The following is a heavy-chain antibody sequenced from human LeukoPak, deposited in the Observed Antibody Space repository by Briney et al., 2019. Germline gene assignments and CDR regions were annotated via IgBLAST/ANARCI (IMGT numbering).Heavy chain of an antibody. D-gene: IGHD5-12*01. Sequence: SVTVSCKASGYTFTSYGISWVRQAPGQGLEWMGGIIPIFGTANYAQKFQGRVTITADESTSTAYMELSSLRSEDTAVYYCARDRRGYSGYDYLYYYYYMDVWGKGTTVTVSS. CDR2: IIPIFGTA. CDR1: GYTFTSYG. J-gene: IGHJ6*03. V-gene: IGHV1-69*13. CDR3: ARDRRGYSGYDYLYYYYYMDV.